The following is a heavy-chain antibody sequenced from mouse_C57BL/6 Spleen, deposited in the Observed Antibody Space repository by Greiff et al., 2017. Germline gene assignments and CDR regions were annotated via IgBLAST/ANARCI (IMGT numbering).Heavy chain of an antibody. CDR1: GFTFSSYT. Sequence: DVMLVESGGGLVKPGGSLKLSCAASGFTFSSYTMSWVRQTPEKRLEWVATISGGGGNTYYPDSVKGRFTISRDNAKNTLYLQMSSLRSEDTALYYCARGGYYYGSSYGWYFDVWGTGTTVTVSS. D-gene: IGHD1-1*01. J-gene: IGHJ1*03. CDR2: ISGGGGNT. V-gene: IGHV5-9*01. CDR3: ARGGYYYGSSYGWYFDV.